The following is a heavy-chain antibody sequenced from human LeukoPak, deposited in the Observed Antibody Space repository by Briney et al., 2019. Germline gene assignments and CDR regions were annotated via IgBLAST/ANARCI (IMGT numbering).Heavy chain of an antibody. D-gene: IGHD1-26*01. CDR3: VSGTNGYFDD. CDR2: IRYEEGNK. V-gene: IGHV3-30*02. Sequence: GGSLRLSCAASGFTFSSYGMHWVRQAPGKGLEWVAFIRYEEGNKYYAGSVKGRFTISRDNSKNTLYLQMNSLRAEDTAIYYCVSGTNGYFDDWGKGTLVTVSS. CDR1: GFTFSSYG. J-gene: IGHJ4*02.